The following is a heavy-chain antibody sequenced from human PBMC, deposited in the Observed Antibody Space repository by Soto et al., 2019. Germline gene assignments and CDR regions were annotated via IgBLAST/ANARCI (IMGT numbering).Heavy chain of an antibody. V-gene: IGHV1-69*01. D-gene: IGHD3-10*01. Sequence: QVQLVQSGAEVKKPGSSVQVSCKASGGTFSSYAISWVRQAPGQGLEWMGGSIPIFGTANYAQKFQGRVTITAAESTSTSYMELSSLRSEDTAVYYCARVGYYGSGSYYNYYSYGMDVWGQGTTVTVSS. CDR3: ARVGYYGSGSYYNYYSYGMDV. J-gene: IGHJ6*02. CDR2: SIPIFGTA. CDR1: GGTFSSYA.